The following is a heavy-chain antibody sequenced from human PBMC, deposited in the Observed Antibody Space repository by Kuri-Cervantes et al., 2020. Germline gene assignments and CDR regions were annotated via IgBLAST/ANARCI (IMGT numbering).Heavy chain of an antibody. CDR3: ARSSGYGTSGAFDI. D-gene: IGHD5-18*01. CDR2: IIPIFDSA. Sequence: SVKVSCKASGHTFSSYAISWVRQAPGQGLEWMGGIIPIFDSANYAQKFQGRVTITTDESTITSYMELSSLRSEDTAVYYCARSSGYGTSGAFDIWGQGTMVTVSS. J-gene: IGHJ3*02. V-gene: IGHV1-69*05. CDR1: GHTFSSYA.